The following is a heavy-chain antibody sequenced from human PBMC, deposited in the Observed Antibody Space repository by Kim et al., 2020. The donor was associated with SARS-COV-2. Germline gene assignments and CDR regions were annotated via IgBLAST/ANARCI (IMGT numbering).Heavy chain of an antibody. Sequence: ADSVKGRFTISRDNAKNSLLLQMNSLGAEDTAVDYCAKCIAVAGTGWFDPWGQGTLVTVSS. CDR3: AKCIAVAGTGWFDP. V-gene: IGHV3-74*01. D-gene: IGHD6-19*01. J-gene: IGHJ5*02.